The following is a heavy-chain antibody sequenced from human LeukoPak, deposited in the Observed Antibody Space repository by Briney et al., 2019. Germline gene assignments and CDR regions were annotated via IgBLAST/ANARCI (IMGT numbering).Heavy chain of an antibody. J-gene: IGHJ1*01. CDR2: ISGDGGST. D-gene: IGHD2-8*01. Sequence: PGGSLRLSCAASGFTFDDYAMHWVRQAPGKGLEWVSLISGDGGSTYYADSVKGRFTISRDNSKNSLYLQMNSLRTEDTALYYCAKVGRSDIVLMVYEHWGQGTLVTVSS. CDR1: GFTFDDYA. CDR3: AKVGRSDIVLMVYEH. V-gene: IGHV3-43*02.